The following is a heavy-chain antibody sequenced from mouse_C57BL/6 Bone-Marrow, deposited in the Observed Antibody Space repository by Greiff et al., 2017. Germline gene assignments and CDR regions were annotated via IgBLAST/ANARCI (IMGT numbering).Heavy chain of an antibody. CDR2: INPSTGGT. J-gene: IGHJ2*01. CDR1: GYSFTGYY. Sequence: EVQLQQSGPELVKPGASVKISCKASGYSFTGYYMNWVKQSPEKSLEWIGEINPSTGGTTYNQKFKAKATLTVDKSSSTAYMQLKSLTSEDSAVYYWARERLGGYWGQGTTLTVSS. CDR3: ARERLGGY. D-gene: IGHD4-1*01. V-gene: IGHV1-42*01.